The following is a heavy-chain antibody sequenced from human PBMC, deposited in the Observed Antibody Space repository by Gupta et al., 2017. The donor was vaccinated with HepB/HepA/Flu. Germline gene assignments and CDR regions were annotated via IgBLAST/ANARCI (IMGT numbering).Heavy chain of an antibody. Sequence: DVPLLESGGGLVQPGGSLRLSCAASGFTFSTYAMSWVRQAPGKGLEWVSAISGSDSTYYADSVKGRFTISRDNSKNTLYLQMNSLRAEDTAVYYCAKVGYYYYYMDGWGKGTTVTVSS. J-gene: IGHJ6*03. CDR1: GFTFSTYA. CDR3: AKVGYYYYYMDG. CDR2: ISGSDST. V-gene: IGHV3-23*01.